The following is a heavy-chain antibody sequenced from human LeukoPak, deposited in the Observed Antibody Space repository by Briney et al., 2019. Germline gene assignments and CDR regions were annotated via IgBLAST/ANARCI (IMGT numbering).Heavy chain of an antibody. CDR1: GGSISSYY. CDR2: IYYSGST. Sequence: SETLSLTCTVSGGSISSYYWSWLRQPPGKGLEWIGYIYYSGSTYYNPSLKSRVTISVDTSKNQFSLKLSSVTAADTAVYYCARVHDFNWFDPWGQGTLVTVSS. J-gene: IGHJ5*02. V-gene: IGHV4-30-4*08. CDR3: ARVHDFNWFDP. D-gene: IGHD3-3*01.